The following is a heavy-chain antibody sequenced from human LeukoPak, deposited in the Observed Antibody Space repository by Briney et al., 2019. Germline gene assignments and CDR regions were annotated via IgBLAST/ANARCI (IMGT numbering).Heavy chain of an antibody. V-gene: IGHV4-59*01. CDR1: GGSISSYY. D-gene: IGHD4-17*01. CDR3: ARDSVRDYGDLEGFDP. J-gene: IGHJ5*02. Sequence: SETLSLTCTVSGGSISSYYGSWIRQPPGKGLEWIGYIYYSGSTNYNPSLKSRVTISVDTSKNQFSLKLSSVTAADTAVYYCARDSVRDYGDLEGFDPWGQGTLVTVSS. CDR2: IYYSGST.